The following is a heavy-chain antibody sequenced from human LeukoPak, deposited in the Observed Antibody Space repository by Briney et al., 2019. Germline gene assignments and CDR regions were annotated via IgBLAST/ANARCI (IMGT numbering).Heavy chain of an antibody. J-gene: IGHJ6*02. CDR1: GFTFSSYS. CDR3: ASRTLRGVIIPYGMDV. CDR2: ISSSSYI. Sequence: PGGSLRLSCAASGFTFSSYSMNWVRQAPGERLEWVSSISSSSYIYYADSVKGRFTISRYNAKNSLYLQMNSLRAEDTAVYYCASRTLRGVIIPYGMDVWGQGTTVTVSS. D-gene: IGHD3-10*01. V-gene: IGHV3-21*01.